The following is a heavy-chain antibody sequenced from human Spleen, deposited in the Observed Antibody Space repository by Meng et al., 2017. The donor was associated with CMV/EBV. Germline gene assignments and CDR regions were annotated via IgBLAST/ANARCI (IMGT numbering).Heavy chain of an antibody. Sequence: GGSLRLSCPASGFMFTYYGMHWVRQAPGKGLEWVAFIRSDGSQEYYGDSVKGRFTISRDNSKNTVYLQMSSLRTEDTATYYCAKDYSLAYPNNDDAFDFWGQGTMVTVSS. V-gene: IGHV3-30*02. D-gene: IGHD3-16*01. CDR2: IRSDGSQE. CDR1: GFMFTYYG. CDR3: AKDYSLAYPNNDDAFDF. J-gene: IGHJ3*01.